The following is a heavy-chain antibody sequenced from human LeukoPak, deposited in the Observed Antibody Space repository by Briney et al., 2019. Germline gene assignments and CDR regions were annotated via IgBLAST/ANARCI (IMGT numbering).Heavy chain of an antibody. J-gene: IGHJ4*02. D-gene: IGHD6-6*01. CDR1: GFTFSSYA. Sequence: GGSLRLSCAASGFTFSSYAMSWVRQAPGKGLEGVSGMIGSGGITNYADSVKGRFTISRDNAKNSLYLQMNSLRAEDTAVYYCARDFCLGTYSSSPGAFDYWGQGTLVTVSS. CDR3: ARDFCLGTYSSSPGAFDY. V-gene: IGHV3-23*01. CDR2: MIGSGGIT.